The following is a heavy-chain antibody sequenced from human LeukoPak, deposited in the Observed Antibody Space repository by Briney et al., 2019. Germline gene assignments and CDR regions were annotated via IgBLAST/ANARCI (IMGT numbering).Heavy chain of an antibody. D-gene: IGHD6-19*01. CDR2: ISYDGNNK. J-gene: IGHJ4*02. V-gene: IGHV3-30-3*01. CDR1: GFTFTIYA. Sequence: PGRSLRLSCAASGFTFTIYAMHWVRQAPGKGLEWVALISYDGNNKYYADSVKGRFSISRDNSKNTLYLQMNSLRPEDTAIYYCARDGIAGAPTYYFDYWGQGTLVTVSS. CDR3: ARDGIAGAPTYYFDY.